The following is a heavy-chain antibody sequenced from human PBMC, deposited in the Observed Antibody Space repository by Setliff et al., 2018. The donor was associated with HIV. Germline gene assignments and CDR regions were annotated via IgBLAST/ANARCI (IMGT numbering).Heavy chain of an antibody. CDR1: GGSISSNSYY. CDR3: ARQRDFDWLLQNYYYMDV. V-gene: IGHV4-39*01. J-gene: IGHJ6*03. Sequence: SETLSLTCTVSGGSISSNSYYWGWIRQPPGKGLEWIGSIFYSGITYYKSSLKSRVTISVDTSKSQFSLRLSSVTAADTAVYYCARQRDFDWLLQNYYYMDVWGKGATVTVSS. CDR2: IFYSGIT. D-gene: IGHD3-9*01.